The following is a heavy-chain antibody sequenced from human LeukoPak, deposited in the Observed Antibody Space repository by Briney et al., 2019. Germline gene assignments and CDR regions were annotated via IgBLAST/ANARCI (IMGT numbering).Heavy chain of an antibody. CDR3: ARELGSGGEPLAAFDI. D-gene: IGHD2-15*01. CDR2: IYYSGST. J-gene: IGHJ3*02. V-gene: IGHV4-39*07. Sequence: SETLSLTCTVSGGSISSSSYYWGWIRQPPGKGLEWIGSIYYSGSTYYNPSLKSRVTMSVDTSKNQFSLKLSSVTAADTAVYYCARELGSGGEPLAAFDIWGQGTMVTVSS. CDR1: GGSISSSSYY.